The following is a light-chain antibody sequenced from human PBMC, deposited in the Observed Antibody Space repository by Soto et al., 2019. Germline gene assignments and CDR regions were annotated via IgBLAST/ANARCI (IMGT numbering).Light chain of an antibody. V-gene: IGLV2-14*01. Sequence: QSVLTQPASVSGSPGQSITISCTGTSSDVGGYNYVSWYQQHPGKAPKLMIYEVSNRPSGVSNRFSGSKSGNTASLTISGLQAEDEADYYRRSYTRSSTFLVFGGGTKLTVL. CDR2: EVS. J-gene: IGLJ3*02. CDR3: RSYTRSSTFLV. CDR1: SSDVGGYNY.